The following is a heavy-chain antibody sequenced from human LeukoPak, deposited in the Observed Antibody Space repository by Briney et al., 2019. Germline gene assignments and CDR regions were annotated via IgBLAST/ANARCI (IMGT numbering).Heavy chain of an antibody. CDR3: ARGKNYYYYMDV. CDR1: GGTFSSYA. Sequence: SVKVSCKASGGTFSSYAISWVRQAPGQGLEWMGGIIPIFGTANYAQKFQGRVTITADKSTSTAYMELSSLRSEDTAVYYCARGKNYYYYMDVWGKGTTVTVSS. J-gene: IGHJ6*03. V-gene: IGHV1-69*06. CDR2: IIPIFGTA.